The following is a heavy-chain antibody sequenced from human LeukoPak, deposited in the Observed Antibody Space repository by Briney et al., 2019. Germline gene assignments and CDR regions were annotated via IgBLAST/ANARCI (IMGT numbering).Heavy chain of an antibody. Sequence: GGSLRLSCAASGFTFSSYAMSWVRQAPGKGLEWVSAISGSGGSIYYADSVKGRFTISRDNSKNTLYLQMNSLRAEDTAVYYCAGRGSGSYFDYWGQGTLVTVSS. V-gene: IGHV3-23*01. D-gene: IGHD3-10*01. CDR3: AGRGSGSYFDY. CDR1: GFTFSSYA. J-gene: IGHJ4*02. CDR2: ISGSGGSI.